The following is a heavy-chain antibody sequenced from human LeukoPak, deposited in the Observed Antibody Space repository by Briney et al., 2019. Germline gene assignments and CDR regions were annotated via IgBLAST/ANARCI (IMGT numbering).Heavy chain of an antibody. V-gene: IGHV3-23*01. J-gene: IGHJ4*02. CDR1: GYTFSSSA. Sequence: GGSLRLSCAASGYTFSSSAMSWVRQAPGKGLEWVSAISNNGGYTYYADSVQGRFTISRDNSKSTLCLQMNSLRAEDTAVYYCAKQLGYCSDGSCYFPYWGQGTLVTVSS. D-gene: IGHD2-15*01. CDR3: AKQLGYCSDGSCYFPY. CDR2: ISNNGGYT.